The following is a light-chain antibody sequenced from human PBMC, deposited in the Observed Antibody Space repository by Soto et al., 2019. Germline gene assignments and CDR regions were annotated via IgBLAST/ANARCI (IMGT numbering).Light chain of an antibody. V-gene: IGLV2-23*01. CDR2: EGT. J-gene: IGLJ1*01. CDR1: YSDIGAYNL. Sequence: QSVLTQPPSASGSPGQSVTIPCTGTYSDIGAYNLVSWYQQHPGKAPKLIIYEGTERPSGISPRFSGSKSGNTASLTISGLQAEDEADYYCSSYTSSSIYVFGSGTKVTVL. CDR3: SSYTSSSIYV.